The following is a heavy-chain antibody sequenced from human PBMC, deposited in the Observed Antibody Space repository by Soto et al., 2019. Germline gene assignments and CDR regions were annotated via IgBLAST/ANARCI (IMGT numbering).Heavy chain of an antibody. CDR1: GGTFRSYS. CDR2: ITPLFGSA. CDR3: ARAVPAALDAFDI. Sequence: QVQLVQSGAEVKKSGSSVKVSCKASGGTFRSYSISWVRQAPGQGLEWMGGITPLFGSANYAQKFQGRVTITADESTSTAYMQLSSLRSEDTAVYYCARAVPAALDAFDIWGQGTMVTVSS. J-gene: IGHJ3*02. V-gene: IGHV1-69*01. D-gene: IGHD2-2*01.